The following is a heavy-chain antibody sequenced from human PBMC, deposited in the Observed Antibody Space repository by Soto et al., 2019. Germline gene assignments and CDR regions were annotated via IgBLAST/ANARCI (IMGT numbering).Heavy chain of an antibody. Sequence: ASVKVSCKASGYTFTSYYMHWVRQAPGQGLEWMGWINPNRGGTNYAQKFQGWVTMNRDTSLSTAYMELSRLISYDTVVYYCARDISARPFAFDIWGQGTMVTVSS. J-gene: IGHJ3*02. CDR3: ARDISARPFAFDI. CDR1: GYTFTSYY. CDR2: INPNRGGT. V-gene: IGHV1-2*04. D-gene: IGHD6-6*01.